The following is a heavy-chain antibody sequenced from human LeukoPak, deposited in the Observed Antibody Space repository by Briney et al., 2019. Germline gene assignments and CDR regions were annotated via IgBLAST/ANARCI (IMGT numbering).Heavy chain of an antibody. CDR2: IYTSGST. J-gene: IGHJ3*02. Sequence: MASETLSLTCTVSGGSISSYYWSWIWQPAGKGLEWIGRIYTSGSTNYNPSLKSRVTMSVDTSKNQFSLKLSSVTAADTAVYYCARDSGMATIWGDAFDIWGQGTMVTVSS. D-gene: IGHD5-24*01. CDR1: GGSISSYY. V-gene: IGHV4-4*07. CDR3: ARDSGMATIWGDAFDI.